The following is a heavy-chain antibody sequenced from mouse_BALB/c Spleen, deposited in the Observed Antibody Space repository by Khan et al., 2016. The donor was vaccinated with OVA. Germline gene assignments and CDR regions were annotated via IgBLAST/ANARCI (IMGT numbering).Heavy chain of an antibody. CDR3: ARSTYRYAFAY. Sequence: EVQLQESGPSLVKPSQTLYLTCSVTGDSITSGYWSWIRKFPGNTLEYMGYMTYTGYTDYNTSIKSRIAITRPTSKNQYYLQLNSVTADDTATYYCARSTYRYAFAYWGQGTLVTVSA. CDR1: GDSITSGY. CDR2: MTYTGYT. J-gene: IGHJ3*01. V-gene: IGHV3-8*02. D-gene: IGHD2-14*01.